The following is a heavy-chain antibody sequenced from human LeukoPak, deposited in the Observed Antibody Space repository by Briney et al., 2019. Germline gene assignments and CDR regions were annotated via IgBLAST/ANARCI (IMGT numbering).Heavy chain of an antibody. CDR3: ARVPSHFGPPFDY. CDR1: SASIRSGGYY. CDR2: ISDSGNT. D-gene: IGHD3-16*01. Sequence: SETLSLTCTVSSASIRSGGYYWSWIRQHPGKGLEWIGYISDSGNTLYNPSLKSRITISVDTSKNQLSLKLTSVTAADTAVYYCARVPSHFGPPFDYWGQGTLVTVSS. J-gene: IGHJ4*02. V-gene: IGHV4-31*03.